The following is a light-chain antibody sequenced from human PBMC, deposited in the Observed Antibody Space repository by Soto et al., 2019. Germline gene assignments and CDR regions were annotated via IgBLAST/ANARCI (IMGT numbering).Light chain of an antibody. J-gene: IGKJ3*01. V-gene: IGKV3-20*01. CDR3: QPYGSSPFT. CDR2: GGS. Sequence: IVLTQSPGTLSLSPGEGLTLSCRASQTVTSSYLAWYQHKPGQAPRLLIYGGSTKATGTPDRFSGSVSGTDFTLTISRLEPEDFAVFYCQPYGSSPFTFGPGTKVDMK. CDR1: QTVTSSY.